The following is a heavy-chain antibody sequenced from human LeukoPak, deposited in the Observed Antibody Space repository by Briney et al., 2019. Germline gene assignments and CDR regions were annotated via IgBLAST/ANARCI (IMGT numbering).Heavy chain of an antibody. CDR2: IFPSGGEI. Sequence: GGSLRLSCAASGFTFSTFAMLWVRQPPGKGLEWVSSIFPSGGEIHYADSVRGRFTISRDNSKSILSLQMNILRAEDTAIYYCATYRQVLLPFESWGQGTLVTVSS. D-gene: IGHD5-18*01. V-gene: IGHV3-23*01. J-gene: IGHJ4*02. CDR1: GFTFSTFA. CDR3: ATYRQVLLPFES.